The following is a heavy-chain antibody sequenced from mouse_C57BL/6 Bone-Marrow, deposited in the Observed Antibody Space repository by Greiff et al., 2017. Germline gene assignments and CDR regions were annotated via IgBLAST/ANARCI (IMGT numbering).Heavy chain of an antibody. CDR3: AKGPFDY. CDR1: GYAFSSSW. J-gene: IGHJ2*01. V-gene: IGHV1-82*01. Sequence: VQLQQSGPELVKPGASVKISCKASGYAFSSSWMNWVKQRPGKGLEWIGRIYPGDGDTNYNGKFKGKATLTADKSSSTSYMRLSSLTSEDSAVYFCAKGPFDYWGQGTTLTVSS. CDR2: IYPGDGDT. D-gene: IGHD3-3*01.